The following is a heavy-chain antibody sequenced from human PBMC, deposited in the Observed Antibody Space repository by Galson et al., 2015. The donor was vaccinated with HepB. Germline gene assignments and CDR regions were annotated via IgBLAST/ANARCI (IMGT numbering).Heavy chain of an antibody. CDR2: ISGSGGST. CDR1: GFTFSSYA. D-gene: IGHD1-26*01. Sequence: SLRLSCAASGFTFSSYAMSWVRQAPGKGLEWVSAISGSGGSTYYADTVKGRFTISRDNSKNTLYLQMNSLRAEDTAVYYCAKDKRYSGSSGWGQGTLVTVSS. J-gene: IGHJ4*02. V-gene: IGHV3-23*01. CDR3: AKDKRYSGSSG.